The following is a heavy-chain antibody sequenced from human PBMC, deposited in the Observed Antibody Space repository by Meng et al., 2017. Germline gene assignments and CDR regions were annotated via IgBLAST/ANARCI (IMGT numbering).Heavy chain of an antibody. CDR2: ISYDGSNK. V-gene: IGHV3-30*01. D-gene: IGHD3-22*01. J-gene: IGHJ5*02. CDR3: ARGDSSGYYGWFDP. CDR1: GFTFSSYA. Sequence: GRLVECGWGVVQPGRALRLSCADSGFTFSSYAMHWVRQAPGKGLEWVAVISYDGSNKYYADSVKGRFTISRDNSKNTLYLQMNSLRAEDTAVYYCARGDSSGYYGWFDPWGQGTLVTVSS.